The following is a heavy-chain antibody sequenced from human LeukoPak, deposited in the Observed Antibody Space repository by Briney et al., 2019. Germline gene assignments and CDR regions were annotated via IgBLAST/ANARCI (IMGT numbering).Heavy chain of an antibody. V-gene: IGHV4-59*01. D-gene: IGHD5-12*01. Sequence: SETLSLTCTVSGGSISGFYWSWIRRPPGKGLEWIGYIYYSGSTNYNPSLKSRVTISVDTSKNQFSLKLSSVTAADTAVYYCASHSGYDLSYFDYWGQGTLVTVSS. CDR3: ASHSGYDLSYFDY. J-gene: IGHJ4*02. CDR1: GGSISGFY. CDR2: IYYSGST.